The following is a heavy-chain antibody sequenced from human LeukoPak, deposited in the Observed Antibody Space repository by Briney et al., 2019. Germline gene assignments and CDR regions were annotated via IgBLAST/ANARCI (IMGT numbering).Heavy chain of an antibody. CDR2: IYYSGST. D-gene: IGHD3-10*01. CDR1: GGSISSYN. J-gene: IGHJ4*02. Sequence: SETLSLTCTLSGGSISSYNWSWIRQTPGEGLKWIGYIYYSGSTNYTPSLKSRVTISVDTSKNQFSRNIRAVTAARTAVDYCARSRVRGVSLDNWGQGTLVTVSS. V-gene: IGHV4-59*01. CDR3: ARSRVRGVSLDN.